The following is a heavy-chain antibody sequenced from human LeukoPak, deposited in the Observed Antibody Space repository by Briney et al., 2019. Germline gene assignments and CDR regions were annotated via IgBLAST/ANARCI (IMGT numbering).Heavy chain of an antibody. CDR2: IIPISGTT. J-gene: IGHJ5*02. V-gene: IGHV1-69*13. CDR1: GGTFTSYA. D-gene: IGHD1-26*01. CDR3: ARKLRLGGNWFDP. Sequence: SVKVSCKTSGGTFTSYAITWVRQAPRQGLEWMGRIIPISGTTNYAQKFQGRVTFTADESTSTAYMELSSLRSEDTALYYCARKLRLGGNWFDPWGQGTLVTVSS.